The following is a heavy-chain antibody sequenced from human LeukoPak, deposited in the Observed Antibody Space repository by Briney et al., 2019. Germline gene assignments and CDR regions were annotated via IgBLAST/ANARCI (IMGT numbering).Heavy chain of an antibody. CDR2: FYSTANT. CDR1: VSYGSMSDSY. D-gene: IGHD3-3*01. J-gene: IGHJ4*02. CDR3: VRHDPGVYFDY. V-gene: IGHV4-4*09. Sequence: AETLSLTCTVTVSYGSMSDSYWRWIRQPPGKGLEWIAYFYSTANTNYNPSLSSRVAISVDSTKNQISLNLTSVTAADTAVYYCVRHDPGVYFDYWGQGTLVIVSA.